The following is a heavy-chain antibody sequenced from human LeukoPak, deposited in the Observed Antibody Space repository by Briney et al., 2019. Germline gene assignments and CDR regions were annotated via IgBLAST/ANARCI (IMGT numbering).Heavy chain of an antibody. D-gene: IGHD2-15*01. CDR2: IYTDGST. CDR3: ARAPSGCGGTCAFDY. V-gene: IGHV4-4*07. J-gene: IGHJ4*02. CDR1: GGSTSNSF. Sequence: SETLSLTCTVSGGSTSNSFWSWIRQPAGKGLEWIGRIYTDGSTNSNPSLRSRLTMSLDTSKNQFSLKLTSVTAADTAVYFCARAPSGCGGTCAFDYWGQGTLVTVSS.